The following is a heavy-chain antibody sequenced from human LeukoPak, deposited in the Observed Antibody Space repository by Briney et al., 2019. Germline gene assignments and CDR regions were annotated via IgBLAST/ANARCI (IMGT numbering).Heavy chain of an antibody. D-gene: IGHD3-10*01. CDR3: AREHGSGSYGY. V-gene: IGHV4-59*01. J-gene: IGHJ4*02. Sequence: SETLSLTSTVSGGSISSYYWNWIRQPPGKVLEWIGNIYYSGSTRYNPSLKSRVTISVDTSKNQFSLKLSSVTAADTAVYYCAREHGSGSYGYWGQGTLVTVSS. CDR2: IYYSGST. CDR1: GGSISSYY.